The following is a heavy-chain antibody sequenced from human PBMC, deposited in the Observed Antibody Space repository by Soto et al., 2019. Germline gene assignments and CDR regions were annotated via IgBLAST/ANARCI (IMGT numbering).Heavy chain of an antibody. D-gene: IGHD2-15*01. J-gene: IGHJ4*02. V-gene: IGHV4-39*01. CDR1: GGSISSSSYY. CDR3: ARSRVVAALDY. CDR2: IYYSGST. Sequence: PSETLSLTCTVSGGSISSSSYYWGWIRQPPGKGLEWIGSIYYSGSTYYNPSLKSRVTISVDTSKNQFSLKLSSVTAADTAVYYCARSRVVAALDYWGQGTLVT.